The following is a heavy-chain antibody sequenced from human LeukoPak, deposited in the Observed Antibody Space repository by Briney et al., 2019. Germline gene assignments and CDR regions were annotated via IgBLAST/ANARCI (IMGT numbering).Heavy chain of an antibody. J-gene: IGHJ4*02. CDR1: GGSTSSDVYY. Sequence: SETLSLTCPVSGGSTSSDVYYWTWIRRPAGEGLGFLGRIQTGGTTYYTPSLKSPVIMSLDTSQKQLSLTLSTMTAPDTGLYYRASERNDPVTTGGYYIDLWGQGTRVIVS. CDR2: IQTGGTT. V-gene: IGHV4-61*02. CDR3: ASERNDPVTTGGYYIDL. D-gene: IGHD4-17*01.